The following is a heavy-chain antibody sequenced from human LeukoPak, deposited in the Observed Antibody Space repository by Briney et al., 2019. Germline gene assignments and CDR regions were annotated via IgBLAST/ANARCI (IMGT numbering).Heavy chain of an antibody. V-gene: IGHV1-18*01. D-gene: IGHD6-6*01. CDR3: ARAVYSSSPELFDY. CDR2: ISGYNGNP. Sequence: ASVKVSCKASGYTFTSYGISWVRQAPGQGLEWMGWISGYNGNPNYAQKLQGRVTMTRNTSISTAYMELSSLRSEDTAVYYCARAVYSSSPELFDYWGQGTLVTVSS. J-gene: IGHJ4*02. CDR1: GYTFTSYG.